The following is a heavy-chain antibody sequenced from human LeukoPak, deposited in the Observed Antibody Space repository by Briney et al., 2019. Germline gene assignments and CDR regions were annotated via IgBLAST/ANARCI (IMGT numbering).Heavy chain of an antibody. CDR2: INHSGST. V-gene: IGHV4-34*01. D-gene: IGHD6-13*01. CDR3: ARVRWYSSSWYDDWYFDL. Sequence: ASETLSLTCAVYGGSFSGYYWSWIRQPPGKGLEWIGEINHSGSTNYNPSLKSRVTISVDTSKNQFSLKLSSVTAADTAVYYCARVRWYSSSWYDDWYFDLWGRGTLVTVSS. CDR1: GGSFSGYY. J-gene: IGHJ2*01.